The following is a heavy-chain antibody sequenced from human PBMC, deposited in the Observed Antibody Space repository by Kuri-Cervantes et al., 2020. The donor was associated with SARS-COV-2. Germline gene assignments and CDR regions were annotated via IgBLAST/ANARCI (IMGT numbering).Heavy chain of an antibody. CDR1: GYSISSGYY. Sequence: SQTLSLTCAVSGYSISSGYYWGWIRQPPGKGLEWIGSINYSGSTSYNPSRKSRVTISVETSKNQFSLKLSSVTAADTAVYYCARAKRGFLEWDNLFDPWGQGTLVTVSS. D-gene: IGHD3-3*01. CDR3: ARAKRGFLEWDNLFDP. V-gene: IGHV4-38-2*01. J-gene: IGHJ5*02. CDR2: INYSGST.